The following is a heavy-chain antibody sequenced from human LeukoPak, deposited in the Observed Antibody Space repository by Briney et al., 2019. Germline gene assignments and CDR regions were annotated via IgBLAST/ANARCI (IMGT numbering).Heavy chain of an antibody. V-gene: IGHV4-34*01. CDR3: ARREPHGDYGGKIRYYYYMDV. Sequence: PSETLSLTCAVYGGSFSGYYWSWIRQPPGKGLEWIGEINHSGSTNYNPSLKSRVTISVDTSKNQFSLKLSSVTAADTAMYYCARREPHGDYGGKIRYYYYMDVWGKGITITISS. D-gene: IGHD4-23*01. CDR1: GGSFSGYY. J-gene: IGHJ6*03. CDR2: INHSGST.